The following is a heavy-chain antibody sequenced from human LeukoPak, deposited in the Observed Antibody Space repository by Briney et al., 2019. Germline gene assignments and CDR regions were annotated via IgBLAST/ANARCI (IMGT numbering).Heavy chain of an antibody. J-gene: IGHJ5*02. CDR1: GGSISSSSYY. Sequence: PSETLSLTCTVSGGSISSSSYYWGWIRQPPGKGLEWIGSIYYSGSTYYNPSLKSRVTISVDTSKNQFSLKLSSVTAADTAVYYCARRSGRRHEKQQLRWFDPWGQGTLVTVSS. CDR2: IYYSGST. V-gene: IGHV4-39*07. D-gene: IGHD6-13*01. CDR3: ARRSGRRHEKQQLRWFDP.